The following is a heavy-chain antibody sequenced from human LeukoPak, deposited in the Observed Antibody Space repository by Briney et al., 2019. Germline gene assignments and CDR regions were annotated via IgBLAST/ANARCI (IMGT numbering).Heavy chain of an antibody. V-gene: IGHV4-39*01. D-gene: IGHD1-26*01. CDR3: ARHKRYSGSPWDY. CDR2: IYCSGST. Sequence: SETLSLTCTVSGVSITTYYWGWIRQPPGKGLGWIGSIYCSGSTYYNPSLKSRVTISVDTSKNQFSLKLSSVTAADTAVYYCARHKRYSGSPWDYWGQGTLVTVSS. CDR1: GVSITTYY. J-gene: IGHJ4*02.